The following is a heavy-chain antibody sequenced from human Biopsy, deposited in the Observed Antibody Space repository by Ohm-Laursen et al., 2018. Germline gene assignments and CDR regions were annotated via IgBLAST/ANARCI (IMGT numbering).Heavy chain of an antibody. CDR3: VREGLDCAGGTCYSGPLDL. V-gene: IGHV1-18*01. CDR1: GYSFTSYG. J-gene: IGHJ4*03. CDR2: ISPYFGNT. D-gene: IGHD2-15*01. Sequence: ATVKISRKASGYSFTSYGMNWVRQAPGQGLEWVGWISPYFGNTNSTQKLQARVTLSTETSTDTAYMELRSLRYDDTAIYYCVREGLDCAGGTCYSGPLDLWGQGTLITVSS.